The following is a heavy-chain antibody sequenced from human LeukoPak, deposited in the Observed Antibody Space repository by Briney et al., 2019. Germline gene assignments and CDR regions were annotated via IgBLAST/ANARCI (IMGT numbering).Heavy chain of an antibody. D-gene: IGHD3-22*01. CDR2: INHSGST. V-gene: IGHV4-34*01. CDR3: ARELYSSGYHDAFDI. CDR1: GGSFSGYY. Sequence: SETLSLTCAVYGGSFSGYYWSWIRQPPGKGLEWIGEINHSGSTDYNPSLKSRVTISVDTSKNQFSLKLSSVTAADTAVYYCARELYSSGYHDAFDIWGQGTMVTVSS. J-gene: IGHJ3*02.